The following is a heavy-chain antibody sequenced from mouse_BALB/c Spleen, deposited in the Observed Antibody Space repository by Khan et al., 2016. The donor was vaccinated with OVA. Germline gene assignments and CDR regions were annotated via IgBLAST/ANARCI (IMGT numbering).Heavy chain of an antibody. CDR2: ISGDSNTI. V-gene: IGHV5-17*02. Sequence: EVELVESGGGLVQPGRSHKLSCAVSGFTFNSYGMHWVRQAPEKGLEWVAYISGDSNTIYYAATVKGRFTISRDNPKNTLFLQMTSLMSEDTVMYYCATSYFYGYYFDYWGPGTTLTVS. D-gene: IGHD1-1*01. J-gene: IGHJ2*01. CDR1: GFTFNSYG. CDR3: ATSYFYGYYFDY.